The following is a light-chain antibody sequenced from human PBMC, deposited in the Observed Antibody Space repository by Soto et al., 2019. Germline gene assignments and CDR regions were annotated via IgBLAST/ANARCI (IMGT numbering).Light chain of an antibody. CDR3: CSYAGSSTWV. V-gene: IGLV2-23*02. CDR1: FSDIGSYNL. CDR2: EVI. J-gene: IGLJ3*02. Sequence: QSALTQPASVSGSPGQSITISCTGSFSDIGSYNLVSWYQQHPGKAPKLMIYEVIKRPSGVSNRFSGSKSGNTASLTISGLQAEDEADYYCCSYAGSSTWVFGGGTKLTVL.